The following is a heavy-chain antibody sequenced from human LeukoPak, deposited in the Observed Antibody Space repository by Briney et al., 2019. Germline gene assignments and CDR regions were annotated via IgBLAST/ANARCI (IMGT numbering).Heavy chain of an antibody. Sequence: SETLSLTCTVSGGSISSYYWSWVRQPAGKGLEWIGRIYTSGSTNYNPSLKSRVTMSVDTSKNQFSLKLSSVTAADTAVYYCARDRWYQYYYYCYGMDVWGQGTTVTVSS. D-gene: IGHD2-2*01. CDR3: ARDRWYQYYYYCYGMDV. CDR2: IYTSGST. CDR1: GGSISSYY. J-gene: IGHJ6*02. V-gene: IGHV4-4*07.